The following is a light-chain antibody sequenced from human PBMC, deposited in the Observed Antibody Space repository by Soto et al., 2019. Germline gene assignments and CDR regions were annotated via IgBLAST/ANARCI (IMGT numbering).Light chain of an antibody. Sequence: IVMTQSPATLSVSPGERATLSCRASQSVRSNLAWYQQKPGQAPRLLIYRASTMATGIPARFSGSGSGTEFTLTISSLQSEDFVVYYCQQYHDWPPYTFGQGTKVDIK. CDR2: RAS. CDR3: QQYHDWPPYT. CDR1: QSVRSN. J-gene: IGKJ2*01. V-gene: IGKV3-15*01.